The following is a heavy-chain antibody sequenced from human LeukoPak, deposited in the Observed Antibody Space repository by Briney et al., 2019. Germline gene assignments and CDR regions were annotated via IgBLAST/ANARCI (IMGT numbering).Heavy chain of an antibody. CDR1: GFTFSSYN. CDR3: ARDNPGSGWTQCFDY. D-gene: IGHD6-19*01. J-gene: IGHJ4*02. CDR2: ISKSNNYI. Sequence: GWSVRLSCAASGFTFSSYNMNWVRQAPGKGLEWVSSISKSNNYIYIVDSVRGRFTISRDNAKNSLYLQMNSLRAEDTAVYYCARDNPGSGWTQCFDYWGQGTLVTVSS. V-gene: IGHV3-21*01.